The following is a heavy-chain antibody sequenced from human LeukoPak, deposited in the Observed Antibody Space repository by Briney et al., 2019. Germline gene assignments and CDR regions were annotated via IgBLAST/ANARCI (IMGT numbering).Heavy chain of an antibody. CDR2: VYYTGRT. J-gene: IGHJ5*02. D-gene: IGHD1-26*01. CDR1: GDTISSYF. Sequence: PSETLSLTCNVYGDTISSYFWSWIRQPPGKALEWIGYVYYTGRTNYSPSLKSRVTLSVDTSNNQFSLELTSVTTADTAVYYCARSGRELATRFDPWGQGVLVTVSS. CDR3: ARSGRELATRFDP. V-gene: IGHV4-59*13.